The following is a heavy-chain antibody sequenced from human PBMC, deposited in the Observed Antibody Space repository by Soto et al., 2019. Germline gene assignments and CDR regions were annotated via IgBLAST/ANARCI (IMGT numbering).Heavy chain of an antibody. CDR2: INHSGST. J-gene: IGHJ6*02. CDR1: GGSFSGYY. V-gene: IGHV4-34*01. Sequence: SETLSLTCAVYGGSFSGYYWSWIRQPPGKGLEWIGEINHSGSTNYNPSLKSRVTISVDTSKNQFSLKLSSVTAADTAVYYCAGSGTLYYYDSSGYLPYYGMDVWGQGTTVTVSS. D-gene: IGHD3-22*01. CDR3: AGSGTLYYYDSSGYLPYYGMDV.